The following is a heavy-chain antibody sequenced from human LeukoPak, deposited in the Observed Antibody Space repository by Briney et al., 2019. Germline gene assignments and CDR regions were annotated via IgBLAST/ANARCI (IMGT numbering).Heavy chain of an antibody. D-gene: IGHD3-22*01. Sequence: ASVKVSCKASGYTFTGYYMHWVRQAPGQGLEWMGWINPNSGGTNYAQKFQGRVTMTRDTSISTAYMELSRLRSDDTAVYYCARDKHYYDSRGPTYGMDVWGQGTTVTVSS. CDR2: INPNSGGT. V-gene: IGHV1-2*02. CDR1: GYTFTGYY. CDR3: ARDKHYYDSRGPTYGMDV. J-gene: IGHJ6*02.